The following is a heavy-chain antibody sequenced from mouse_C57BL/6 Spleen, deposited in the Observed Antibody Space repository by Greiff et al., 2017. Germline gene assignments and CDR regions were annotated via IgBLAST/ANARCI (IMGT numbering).Heavy chain of an antibody. D-gene: IGHD4-1*01. CDR3: ARRNWGGYFDY. CDR2: INPNNGGT. V-gene: IGHV1-26*01. Sequence: EVQLQQSGPELVKPGASVKISCKASGYSFTDYYMNWVKQSHGNSLEWIGDINPNNGGTSYNQKFKGKATLTVDKSSSTAYMELRSLTSEDSAVXYCARRNWGGYFDYWGQGTTLTVSS. J-gene: IGHJ2*01. CDR1: GYSFTDYY.